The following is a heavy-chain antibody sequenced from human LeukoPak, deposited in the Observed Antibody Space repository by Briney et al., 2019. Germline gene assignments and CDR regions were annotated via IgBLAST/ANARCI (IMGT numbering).Heavy chain of an antibody. CDR2: ISGSGGST. J-gene: IGHJ4*02. CDR3: AKMSTHPFLDY. V-gene: IGHV3-23*01. CDR1: GFTFSSYA. Sequence: PGGSLRLSCAASGFTFSSYAMGWVRQAPGKGLEWVSAISGSGGSTYYTDSGKGRFTISRDNSKNTLYLQMNSLRAEDTAVYYCAKMSTHPFLDYWGQGTLVTVSS.